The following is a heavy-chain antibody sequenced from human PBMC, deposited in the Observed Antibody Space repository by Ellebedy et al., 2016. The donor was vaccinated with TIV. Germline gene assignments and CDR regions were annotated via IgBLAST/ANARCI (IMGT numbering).Heavy chain of an antibody. D-gene: IGHD4-17*01. CDR1: GYTLTELS. CDR2: FDPEDGET. J-gene: IGHJ4*02. V-gene: IGHV1-24*01. CDR3: ARDPYGDYYFDY. Sequence: ASVKVSCKVSGYTLTELSMHWVRQAPGKGLEWMGGFDPEDGETIYAQKLQGRVTMTRDTSTSTVYMELSSLRSEDTAVYYCARDPYGDYYFDYWGQGTLVTVSS.